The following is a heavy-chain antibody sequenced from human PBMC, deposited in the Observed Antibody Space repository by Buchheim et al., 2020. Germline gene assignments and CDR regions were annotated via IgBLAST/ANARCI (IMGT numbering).Heavy chain of an antibody. V-gene: IGHV4-39*01. CDR2: VYYSGST. CDR3: ARQRGVGSYWIGKNVVSKNYFDY. Sequence: QLQLQESGPGLVRPSETLSLTCSVSGDSITSRSSYWAWIRQAPGKGLEWIGTVYYSGSTYSNPSLKSRFPVSVDTSKNQFSLKLNSVTAADTAVYFCARQRGVGSYWIGKNVVSKNYFDYWGRGTL. J-gene: IGHJ4*02. CDR1: GDSITSRSSY. D-gene: IGHD1-26*01.